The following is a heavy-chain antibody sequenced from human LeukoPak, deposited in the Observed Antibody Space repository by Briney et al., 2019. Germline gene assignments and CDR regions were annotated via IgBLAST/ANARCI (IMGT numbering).Heavy chain of an antibody. Sequence: GGSLRVSCVPSLFSLSSYAMRWGREAPGKGVEWVSAISGSGGSTYDADPVKGRFTISRDKSKNTLYLQMNGLRAEDTAVYYCAKDSAKKYDDFWRQGPVVSVS. CDR3: AKDSAKKYDDF. V-gene: IGHV3-23*01. CDR2: ISGSGGST. J-gene: IGHJ4*02. D-gene: IGHD2/OR15-2a*01. CDR1: LFSLSSYA.